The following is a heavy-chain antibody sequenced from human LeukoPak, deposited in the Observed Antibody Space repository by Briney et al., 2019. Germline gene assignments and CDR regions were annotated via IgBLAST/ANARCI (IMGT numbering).Heavy chain of an antibody. CDR1: GLTFSSYA. V-gene: IGHV3-23*01. D-gene: IGHD3-22*01. J-gene: IGHJ4*02. CDR3: AKPLDSSGYYYVNYFDY. CDR2: ISGSGGST. Sequence: GGSLRLSCEVSGLTFSSYAMSWVRQAPGKGLEWVSAISGSGGSTYYADSVKGRFTISRDNSKNTLYLQMNSLRAEDTAVYYCAKPLDSSGYYYVNYFDYWGQGTLVTVPS.